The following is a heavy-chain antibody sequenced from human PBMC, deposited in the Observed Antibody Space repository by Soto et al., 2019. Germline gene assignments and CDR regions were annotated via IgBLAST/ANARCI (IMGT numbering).Heavy chain of an antibody. J-gene: IGHJ4*02. V-gene: IGHV3-33*01. CDR3: ARGLGGVIGGQFDY. CDR2: IWYDGSNK. D-gene: IGHD3-16*02. CDR1: GFTFSSYG. Sequence: QVQLVESGGGVVQPGRSLRLSCAASGFTFSSYGMHWVRQAPGKGLEWVAVIWYDGSNKYYADSVKGRFTISRDNSKHTLYLQMNSLRAEDTAVYYCARGLGGVIGGQFDYWGQGTLVTVSS.